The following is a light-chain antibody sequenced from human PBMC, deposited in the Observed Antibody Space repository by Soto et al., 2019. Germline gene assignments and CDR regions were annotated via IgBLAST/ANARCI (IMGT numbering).Light chain of an antibody. CDR1: QGISSY. CDR3: QQYNTYSA. Sequence: DIHLTQSPSFLSASVGDRVTITCRASQGISSYLAWYQQKPGKAPKLLIYAASTLQSGVPSRFSGSGSGTEFTLTISSLQPDDFATYYCQQYNTYSAFGQGTKVDIK. CDR2: AAS. J-gene: IGKJ1*01. V-gene: IGKV1-9*01.